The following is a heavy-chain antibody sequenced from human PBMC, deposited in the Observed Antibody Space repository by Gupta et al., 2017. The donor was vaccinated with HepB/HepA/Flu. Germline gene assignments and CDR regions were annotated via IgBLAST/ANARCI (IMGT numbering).Heavy chain of an antibody. CDR3: ASWDGNSHY. Sequence: EVQLVESGGDLVQPGGSLRLSCAGSGITFNVHSINWVRKSPGKGLEWVAIINSGGRDKQCVDSGKGRFTISRDNAKNSVYLQMDSLRAEDTAGYYCASWDGNSHYWGQGTLVTVAS. CDR2: INSGGRDK. V-gene: IGHV3-7*01. J-gene: IGHJ4*02. CDR1: GITFNVHS. D-gene: IGHD1-1*01.